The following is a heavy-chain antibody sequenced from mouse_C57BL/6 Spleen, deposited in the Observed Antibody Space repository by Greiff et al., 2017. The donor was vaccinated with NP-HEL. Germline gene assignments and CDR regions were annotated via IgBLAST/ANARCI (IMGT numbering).Heavy chain of an antibody. CDR2: IYPRDGST. CDR1: GYTFTDHT. Sequence: QVPLQPSDAELVKPGASVKISCKVSGYTFTDHTIHWMKQRPEPGLAWIGYIYPRDGSTKYNEKFKGKATLTADKSSSTAYMQLNSLTSEDSAVYFCARESRCTTVVATRGWFAYWGQGTLVTVSA. CDR3: ARESRCTTVVATRGWFAY. V-gene: IGHV1-78*01. D-gene: IGHD1-1*01. J-gene: IGHJ3*01.